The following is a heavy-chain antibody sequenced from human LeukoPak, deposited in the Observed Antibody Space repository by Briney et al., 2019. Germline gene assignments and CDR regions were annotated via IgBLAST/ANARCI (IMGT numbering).Heavy chain of an antibody. V-gene: IGHV3-33*06. CDR1: GFTFSSYG. Sequence: GRSLRLSCAASGFTFSSYGMHWARQAPGKGLEWVAVIWYEGSNKYYADSVNGRFTISRDNSKNTLYLQMNSLRAEDTAVYYCAKDSAAYYDILSGYSGANDYWGQGTLVTVSS. CDR3: AKDSAAYYDILSGYSGANDY. CDR2: IWYEGSNK. J-gene: IGHJ4*02. D-gene: IGHD3-9*01.